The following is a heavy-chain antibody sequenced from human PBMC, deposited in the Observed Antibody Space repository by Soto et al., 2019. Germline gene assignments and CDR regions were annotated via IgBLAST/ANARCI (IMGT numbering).Heavy chain of an antibody. J-gene: IGHJ4*02. CDR3: ARDRGYCSSTSCPVGFDY. CDR1: GGTFSSYT. Sequence: QVQLVQSGAEVKKPGSSVKVSCTASGGTFSSYTISWVRQAPGQGLEWMGRIIPILGIANYAQKFQGRVTITADKSTSTAYMELSSLRSEDMAVYYCARDRGYCSSTSCPVGFDYWGQGTLVTVSS. V-gene: IGHV1-69*08. CDR2: IIPILGIA. D-gene: IGHD2-2*01.